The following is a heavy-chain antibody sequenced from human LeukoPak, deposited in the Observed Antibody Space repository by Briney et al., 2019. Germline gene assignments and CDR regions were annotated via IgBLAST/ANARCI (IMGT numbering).Heavy chain of an antibody. Sequence: PGGSLRLSCSASGFTFSNYAMHWVRQAPGKGLEYVSAITSNGGSTFYADSVKGRFTISRDNSKNTLYLQMNSLRAEDTAVYYCARGTLEHCSGASCYPLDSWGQGTLVTVSS. D-gene: IGHD2-15*01. CDR3: ARGTLEHCSGASCYPLDS. CDR1: GFTFSNYA. J-gene: IGHJ5*01. V-gene: IGHV3-64*04. CDR2: ITSNGGST.